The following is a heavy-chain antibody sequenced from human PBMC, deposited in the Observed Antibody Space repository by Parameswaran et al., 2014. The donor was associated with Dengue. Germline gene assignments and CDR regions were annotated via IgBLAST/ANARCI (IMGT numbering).Heavy chain of an antibody. CDR2: INAGNGNT. Sequence: WVRQAPGQRPEWMGWINAGNGNTKYSQKFQGRVIITIDTSASTAYMALSSLKSEDTAVYYCARSRAYGDYLRYWGQGTLVTVSS. CDR3: ARSRAYGDYLRY. J-gene: IGHJ4*02. V-gene: IGHV1-3*01. D-gene: IGHD4-17*01.